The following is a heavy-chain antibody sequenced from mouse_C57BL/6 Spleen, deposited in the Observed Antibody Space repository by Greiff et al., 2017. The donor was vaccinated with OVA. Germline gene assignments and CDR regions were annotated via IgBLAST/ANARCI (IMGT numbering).Heavy chain of an antibody. V-gene: IGHV1-7*01. D-gene: IGHD2-4*01. J-gene: IGHJ1*03. CDR3: SRDFDDYDWYFDV. CDR1: GYTFTSYW. CDR2: INPSSGYT. Sequence: VMLVESGAELAKPGASVKLSCRASGYTFTSYWMHWVKQRPGQGLEWIGYINPSSGYTKYNQKFKDKATLTVDKSSSTAYMQLSSLTYEDSAVYYCSRDFDDYDWYFDVWGTGTTVTVSS.